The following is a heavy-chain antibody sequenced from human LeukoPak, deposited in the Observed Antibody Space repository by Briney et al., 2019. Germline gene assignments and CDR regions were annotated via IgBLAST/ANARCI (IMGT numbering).Heavy chain of an antibody. CDR2: ISYDGSNK. D-gene: IGHD3-10*01. V-gene: IGHV3-30*03. J-gene: IGHJ4*02. CDR1: GFTFSSYG. Sequence: GRSLRLSCAASGFTFSSYGMHWVRQAPGKGLEWVAVISYDGSNKYYADSVKGRFTISRDNSKNTLYLQMNSLRADDTAVYYCAINPYSTHGEYWGQGTLVTVSS. CDR3: AINPYSTHGEY.